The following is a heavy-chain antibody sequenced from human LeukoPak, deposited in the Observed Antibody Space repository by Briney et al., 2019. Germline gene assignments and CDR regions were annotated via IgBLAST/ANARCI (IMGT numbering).Heavy chain of an antibody. CDR2: ISYDGSNK. CDR3: ASRSYFDY. V-gene: IGHV3-30*04. Sequence: GGSLRLSCAASGFTFSSYAMHWVRQAPGKGLEWVAVISYDGSNKYYADSVKGRFTISRDNSKNTLYLQMNSLRAEDTAVYYCASRSYFDYWGQGTLVTVSS. D-gene: IGHD1-14*01. J-gene: IGHJ4*02. CDR1: GFTFSSYA.